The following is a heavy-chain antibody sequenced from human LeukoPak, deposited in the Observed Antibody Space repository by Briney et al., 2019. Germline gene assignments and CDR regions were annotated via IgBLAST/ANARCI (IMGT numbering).Heavy chain of an antibody. Sequence: SETLSLTCAVYGGSFSSYYWSWIRQPPGKGLEWIGYIYYSGSTNYSPSLKSRVTISVDTSKNQFSLKLSSVTAADTAVYYCARDRVYYYDSSGSSFDIWGQGTMVTVSS. CDR2: IYYSGST. CDR3: ARDRVYYYDSSGSSFDI. J-gene: IGHJ3*02. CDR1: GGSFSSYY. V-gene: IGHV4-59*01. D-gene: IGHD3-22*01.